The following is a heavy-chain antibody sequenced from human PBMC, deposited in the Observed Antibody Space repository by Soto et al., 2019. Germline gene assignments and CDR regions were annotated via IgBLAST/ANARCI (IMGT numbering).Heavy chain of an antibody. CDR3: ARDRIVGTTTSAFDL. CDR1: GFTFSDYY. Sequence: QVQLVESGGGLVKAGGSLRLSCAASGFTFSDYYMNWIRQAPGKGLEWVSYIGNSGATIKYADSVKGRFTISRDNAKNSLYLQMNSLRVEDTAVYYCARDRIVGTTTSAFDLWGQGTMVTVSS. V-gene: IGHV3-11*01. CDR2: IGNSGATI. D-gene: IGHD1-26*01. J-gene: IGHJ3*01.